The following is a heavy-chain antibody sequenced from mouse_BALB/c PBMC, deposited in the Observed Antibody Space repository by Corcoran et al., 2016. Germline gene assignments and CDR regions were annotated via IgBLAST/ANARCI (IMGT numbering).Heavy chain of an antibody. V-gene: IGHV1S136*01. CDR1: GYTFTSYV. J-gene: IGHJ3*01. D-gene: IGHD1-1*01. Sequence: EVQLQQSEPELVKPGASVKMSCKASGYTFTSYVMHWVKQKPGQGLEWIGYINPYNDGTKYNEKFKGKATLTSDKSSSTAYMELSSLTSEDSAVYYCARKRTTVERGFAYWGQGTLVTVSA. CDR3: ARKRTTVERGFAY. CDR2: INPYNDGT.